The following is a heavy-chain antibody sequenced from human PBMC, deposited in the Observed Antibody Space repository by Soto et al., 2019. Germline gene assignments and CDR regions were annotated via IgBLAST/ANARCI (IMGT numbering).Heavy chain of an antibody. V-gene: IGHV4-61*01. CDR2: IYYSGST. Sequence: SSETLSLTCTVSGGSVSSGSYYWSWIRQPPGKGLEWIGYIYYSGSTNYNPSLKSRVTISVDTSKNQFSLKLSSVTAADTAVYYCARGTYCSSTSCYRPYYYYGMDVWGQGTTVTVSS. CDR3: ARGTYCSSTSCYRPYYYYGMDV. CDR1: GGSVSSGSYY. D-gene: IGHD2-2*02. J-gene: IGHJ6*02.